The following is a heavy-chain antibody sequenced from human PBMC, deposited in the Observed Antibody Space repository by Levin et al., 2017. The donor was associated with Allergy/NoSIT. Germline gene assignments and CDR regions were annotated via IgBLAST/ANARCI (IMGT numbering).Heavy chain of an antibody. CDR3: ARGNSHAFDM. CDR2: INSDGTST. CDR1: GFTFSSYW. J-gene: IGHJ3*02. Sequence: GESLKISCAASGFTFSSYWMHWVRRAPGKGLVWVSRINSDGTSTSYADSVKGRFTISRDSAENTLYLQVNSLRAEDTAVYYCARGNSHAFDMWGQGTLVTVSS. D-gene: IGHD2-21*01. V-gene: IGHV3-74*01.